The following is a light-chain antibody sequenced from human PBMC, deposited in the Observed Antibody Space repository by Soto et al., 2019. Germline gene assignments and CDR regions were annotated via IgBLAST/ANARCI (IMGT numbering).Light chain of an antibody. CDR2: NNN. V-gene: IGLV1-44*01. CDR1: SSNIETNT. J-gene: IGLJ2*01. CDR3: AVWDDSLSGMI. Sequence: QSALTQPLSASGTPGQRVTISCSGSSSNIETNTVDWYQHLPGTAPKVLIFNNNQRPSGVPDRFSGSKSGTSASLAISGLQSEDEAHYYCAVWDDSLSGMIFGGGTKVTVL.